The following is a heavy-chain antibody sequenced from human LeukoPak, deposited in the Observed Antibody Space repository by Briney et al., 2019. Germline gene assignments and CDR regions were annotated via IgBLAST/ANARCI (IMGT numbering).Heavy chain of an antibody. Sequence: SVKVSCKASGGTFSSYAISWVRQAPGQGPEWMGGIIPIFGTANYAQKFQGRVTITADESTSTAYMELSRLRSDDTAVYYCARDTVSIAAAEYYYYGMDVWGQGTTVTVSS. V-gene: IGHV1-69*13. CDR2: IIPIFGTA. J-gene: IGHJ6*02. D-gene: IGHD6-13*01. CDR3: ARDTVSIAAAEYYYYGMDV. CDR1: GGTFSSYA.